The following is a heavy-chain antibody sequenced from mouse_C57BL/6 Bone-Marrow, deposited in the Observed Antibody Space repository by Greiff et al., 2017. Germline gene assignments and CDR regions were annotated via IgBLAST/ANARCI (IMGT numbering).Heavy chain of an antibody. V-gene: IGHV14-3*01. Sequence: VQLQQSVAELVRPGASVKLSCTASGYNINNTYMHWVKQRPEQGLEWIGRIDPANGNTKYAPKFKGKATITADSSSNTAYMQLSSLTSEDTAIYYLARRGIYYDYVYYFDYWGQGTTLTVSS. CDR3: ARRGIYYDYVYYFDY. CDR1: GYNINNTY. CDR2: IDPANGNT. D-gene: IGHD2-4*01. J-gene: IGHJ2*01.